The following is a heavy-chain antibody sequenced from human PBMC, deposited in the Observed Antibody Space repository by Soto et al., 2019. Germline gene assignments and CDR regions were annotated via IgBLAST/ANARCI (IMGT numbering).Heavy chain of an antibody. CDR1: GFTFSSYG. J-gene: IGHJ6*02. D-gene: IGHD2-15*01. Sequence: QVQLVESGGGVVQPGRSLRLSCAASGFTFSSYGMHWVRQPPGKGLEWVAVIWYDGSNKYYADSVKGRFTISRDNSKNTLYLQMTSLRAEDTAAYYCARDRGGPPLRYYYGMDVWGQGTTVTVSS. CDR3: ARDRGGPPLRYYYGMDV. V-gene: IGHV3-33*01. CDR2: IWYDGSNK.